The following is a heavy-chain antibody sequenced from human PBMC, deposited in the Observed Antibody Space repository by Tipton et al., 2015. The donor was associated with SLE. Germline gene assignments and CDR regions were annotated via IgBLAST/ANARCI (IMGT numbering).Heavy chain of an antibody. CDR1: GASNSSDNYY. V-gene: IGHV4-39*01. CDR3: ARGVAYYYDFGALDI. D-gene: IGHD3-22*01. CDR2: MSSRGTT. J-gene: IGHJ3*02. Sequence: LRLSCTVSGASNSSDNYYWGWIRQSPGKGLEWIGSMSSRGTTYANPSLKSRVTVSVDTSKNQFSLELSSVTAADTAVYYCARGVAYYYDFGALDIWGQGTMVTVSS.